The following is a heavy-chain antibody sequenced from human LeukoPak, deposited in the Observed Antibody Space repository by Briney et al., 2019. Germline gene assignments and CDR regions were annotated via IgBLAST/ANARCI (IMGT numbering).Heavy chain of an antibody. J-gene: IGHJ6*03. Sequence: GSLRLSCAASGFTFSDHYMSWIRQSPGKGLEWIGEINHSGSTSYNPSLKSRVTISVDTSEKQFSLKLSSMTAADTAVYYCARHRGSPDPAYYYYYLDVWGEGTTVTVSS. V-gene: IGHV4-34*01. CDR2: INHSGST. CDR3: ARHRGSPDPAYYYYYLDV. D-gene: IGHD2-15*01. CDR1: GFTFSDHY.